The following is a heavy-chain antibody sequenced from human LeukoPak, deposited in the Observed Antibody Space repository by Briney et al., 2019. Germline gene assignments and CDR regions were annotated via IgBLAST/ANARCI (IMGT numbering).Heavy chain of an antibody. CDR2: INTQGSST. V-gene: IGHV3-74*01. J-gene: IGHJ6*03. CDR3: ARVRYSSSWYATYYYYYYMDV. CDR1: GFTFSSYW. D-gene: IGHD6-13*01. Sequence: GGSLRLSCAASGFTFSSYWMHWVRQAPGKGLVWVSRINTQGSSTSYADSVKGRFTISRDNAKNTLYLQMNSLRAEDTAVYYCARVRYSSSWYATYYYYYYMDVWGKGTTVTVSS.